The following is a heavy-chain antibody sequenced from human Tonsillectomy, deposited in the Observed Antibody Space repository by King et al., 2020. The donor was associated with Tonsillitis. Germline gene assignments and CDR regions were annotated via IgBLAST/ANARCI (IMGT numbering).Heavy chain of an antibody. CDR2: IYYSGST. V-gene: IGHV4-59*08. J-gene: IGHJ4*02. CDR1: GGSMKTYY. Sequence: VQLQESGPGLVKPSETLSLTCTVSGGSMKTYYGSWIRQPPGKGLEWIAYIYYSGSTSYNPSLKSRVTISVDTSKNQFSLKLSSVTAADTAVYYCARSSWPTSHKFDSWGQGTLVTVSS. CDR3: ARSSWPTSHKFDS. D-gene: IGHD5-24*01.